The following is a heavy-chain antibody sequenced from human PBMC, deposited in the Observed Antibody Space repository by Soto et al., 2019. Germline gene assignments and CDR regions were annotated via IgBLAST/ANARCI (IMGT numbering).Heavy chain of an antibody. CDR1: GGSVTDNY. D-gene: IGHD3-3*01. J-gene: IGHJ5*02. CDR3: ARALDYDFWGGRNWLDP. Sequence: SETLSLTCSVSGGSVTDNYWGWVRQTPGKGLEWIGYIYYTGITYYNPSLKRRVTMSLDTSKNRLSLKLDSMTAADTAVYYCARALDYDFWGGRNWLDPWGQGTQVTVSS. V-gene: IGHV4-59*02. CDR2: IYYTGIT.